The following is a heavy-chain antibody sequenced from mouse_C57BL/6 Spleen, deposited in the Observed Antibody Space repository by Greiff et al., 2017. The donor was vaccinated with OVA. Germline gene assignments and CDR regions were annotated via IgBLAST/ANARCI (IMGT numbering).Heavy chain of an antibody. CDR3: ARLHYGDWYFDV. CDR2: IYPGDGDT. Sequence: VQLQQSGPELVKPGASVKISCKASGYAFSSSWMNWVKQRPGKGLEWIGRIYPGDGDTNYNGKFKGKATLTADKSSSTAYMQLSSLTSEDSAVYFCARLHYGDWYFDVWGTGTTVTVSS. D-gene: IGHD1-1*02. V-gene: IGHV1-82*01. J-gene: IGHJ1*03. CDR1: GYAFSSSW.